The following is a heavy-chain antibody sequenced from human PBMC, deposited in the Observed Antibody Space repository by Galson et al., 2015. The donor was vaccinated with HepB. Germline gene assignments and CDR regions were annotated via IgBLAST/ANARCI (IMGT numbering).Heavy chain of an antibody. Sequence: SLRLSCAASGFTFSNYAMHWVRQAPGKGLEWMAVVSYDGSSKYYTDTVKGRFTISRDNSKNTLYLQMNSLRPEDTAVYRCAVQLERTSEHFQHWGQGALVTVSA. CDR1: GFTFSNYA. J-gene: IGHJ1*01. V-gene: IGHV3-30*04. D-gene: IGHD1-1*01. CDR2: VSYDGSSK. CDR3: AVQLERTSEHFQH.